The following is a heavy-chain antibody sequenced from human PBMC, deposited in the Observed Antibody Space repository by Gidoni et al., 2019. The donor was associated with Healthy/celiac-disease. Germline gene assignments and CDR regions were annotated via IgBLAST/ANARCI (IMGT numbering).Heavy chain of an antibody. CDR3: ARVSLWLAAGGYFQH. CDR1: GFTFSSYG. J-gene: IGHJ1*01. Sequence: QVQLVESVGGVVQPGRSLRLSCAASGFTFSSYGMHWFRQAPGKGLEWGAVIWYDGSNKYYADSVKGRFTISRDNSKNTLYLQMNSLRAEDTAVYYCARVSLWLAAGGYFQHWGQGTLVTVSS. D-gene: IGHD6-13*01. CDR2: IWYDGSNK. V-gene: IGHV3-33*01.